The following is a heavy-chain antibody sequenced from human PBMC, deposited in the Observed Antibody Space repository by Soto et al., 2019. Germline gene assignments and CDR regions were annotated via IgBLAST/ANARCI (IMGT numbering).Heavy chain of an antibody. J-gene: IGHJ6*02. Sequence: SETLSLTCTVSGGSISRYYWGWIRQPPGKGLEWIGYLYDSGSTNYNPSLKSRVTISVDTSKNHFSLKLSSVTAADTAVYYCARGRRYCSSTSCYLAYYYYYYGMDVWGQGTTVTVSS. CDR1: GGSISRYY. D-gene: IGHD2-2*01. CDR3: ARGRRYCSSTSCYLAYYYYYYGMDV. V-gene: IGHV4-59*12. CDR2: LYDSGST.